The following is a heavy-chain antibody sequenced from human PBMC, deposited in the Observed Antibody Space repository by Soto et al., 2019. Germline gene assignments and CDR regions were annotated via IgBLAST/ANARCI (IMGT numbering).Heavy chain of an antibody. CDR2: ISGSGGLT. CDR1: GFTFSSYA. V-gene: IGHV3-23*01. Sequence: GGSLRLSCAASGFTFSSYAMSWVRQAPGKGPEWVSAISGSGGLTYYANSVKGRFTISRDNSKNTLYLQMNSLRAEDTAVYFFAKILEGSGVPPHAFYIWGQGTIVTVSS. D-gene: IGHD3-10*01. J-gene: IGHJ3*02. CDR3: AKILEGSGVPPHAFYI.